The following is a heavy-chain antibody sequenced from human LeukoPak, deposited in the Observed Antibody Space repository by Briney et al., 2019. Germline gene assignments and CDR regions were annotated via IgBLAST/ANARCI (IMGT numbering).Heavy chain of an antibody. CDR1: GGSLGGFV. V-gene: IGHV4-34*01. D-gene: IGHD6-13*01. Sequence: SETLSHTRAVYGGSLGGFVWMWIRQSPGKGLEWIGEFSHSETTNYNPSLKSRVTISVDTSKSQFSLRLTFMTAADTGVYYCARGIRQYVAAPNIWGQGTLVTVSS. CDR2: FSHSETT. J-gene: IGHJ4*02. CDR3: ARGIRQYVAAPNI.